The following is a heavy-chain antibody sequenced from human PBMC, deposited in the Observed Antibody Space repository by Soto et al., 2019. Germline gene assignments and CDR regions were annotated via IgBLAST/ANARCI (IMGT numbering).Heavy chain of an antibody. J-gene: IGHJ3*02. CDR2: ISAYNGNT. Sequence: ASVKVSFKASGYTFTSYGISWLRQAPGQGLEWMGWISAYNGNTNYAQKLQGRVTMTTDTSTSTAYMELRSLRSDDTAVYYCARDSATNDAFDIWGQGTMVTVSS. CDR3: ARDSATNDAFDI. CDR1: GYTFTSYG. D-gene: IGHD2-15*01. V-gene: IGHV1-18*04.